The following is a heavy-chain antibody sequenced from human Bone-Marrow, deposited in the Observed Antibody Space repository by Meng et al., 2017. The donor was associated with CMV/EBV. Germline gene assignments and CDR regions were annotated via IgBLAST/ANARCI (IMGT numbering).Heavy chain of an antibody. CDR3: ARDHPNYCSSTSCYGSGGMDV. CDR2: ISYDGSNK. J-gene: IGHJ6*02. CDR1: GFTFSSYA. Sequence: GESLKISCAASGFTFSSYAMHWVRQAPGKGLEWVAVISYDGSNKYYADFVKGRFTISRDNSKNTLYLQMNSLRAEDTAVYYCARDHPNYCSSTSCYGSGGMDVWGQGTTVTVSS. V-gene: IGHV3-30-3*01. D-gene: IGHD2-2*01.